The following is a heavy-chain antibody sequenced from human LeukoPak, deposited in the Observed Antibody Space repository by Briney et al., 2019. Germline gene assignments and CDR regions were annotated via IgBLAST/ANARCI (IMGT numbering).Heavy chain of an antibody. D-gene: IGHD3-10*01. CDR3: ARDPQFPGKYYFAD. Sequence: ASVTVPCKASGYTFTSYGTSWARQAPGQGLEWMGWISAYNGNTNYAQKLQGRVTMTTDTSTSTAYMELRSLRSDDTAVYYCARDPQFPGKYYFADCGQATLVTVSS. J-gene: IGHJ4*02. CDR2: ISAYNGNT. V-gene: IGHV1-18*01. CDR1: GYTFTSYG.